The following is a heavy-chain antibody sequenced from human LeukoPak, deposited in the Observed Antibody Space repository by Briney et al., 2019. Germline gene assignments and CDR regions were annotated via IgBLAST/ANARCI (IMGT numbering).Heavy chain of an antibody. CDR2: IRSKANSYAT. CDR3: TFGPPGPHCSGGSCYRYGMDV. Sequence: QAGGSLKLSCAASGFTFSGSAMHWVRQASGKGLEWVGRIRSKANSYATAYAASVKGRFTISRDDSENTAYLQMNSLKTEDTAVYYCTFGPPGPHCSGGSCYRYGMDVWGQGTTVTVSS. V-gene: IGHV3-73*01. J-gene: IGHJ6*02. CDR1: GFTFSGSA. D-gene: IGHD2-15*01.